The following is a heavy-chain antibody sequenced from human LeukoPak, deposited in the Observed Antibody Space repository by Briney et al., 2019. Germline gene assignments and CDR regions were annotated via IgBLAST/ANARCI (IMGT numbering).Heavy chain of an antibody. D-gene: IGHD3-10*01. J-gene: IGHJ4*02. V-gene: IGHV1-18*01. Sequence: ASVKVSCKASGYTFTSYGISGVRQAPGQGLEWMGWISAYNGNTNYAQKLQGRVTMTTDTSTSTAYMELRSLRSDDTAVYYCAREVWFGELSERTLDYWGQGTLVTVSS. CDR3: AREVWFGELSERTLDY. CDR1: GYTFTSYG. CDR2: ISAYNGNT.